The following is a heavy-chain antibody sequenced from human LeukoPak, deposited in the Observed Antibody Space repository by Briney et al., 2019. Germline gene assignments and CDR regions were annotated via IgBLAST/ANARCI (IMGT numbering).Heavy chain of an antibody. J-gene: IGHJ6*03. CDR1: GFTFSSYW. Sequence: GGSLRLSCEGSGFTFSSYWMNWVRQAPGKGLEWVANIKQDGSEKYYVDSVKGRFTISRDNAKNSLYLQMNSLRDDDTAMYYCARDWAYSSSWWYTKEYYYYMDVWGKGTTVTVSS. V-gene: IGHV3-7*01. CDR3: ARDWAYSSSWWYTKEYYYYMDV. CDR2: IKQDGSEK. D-gene: IGHD6-13*01.